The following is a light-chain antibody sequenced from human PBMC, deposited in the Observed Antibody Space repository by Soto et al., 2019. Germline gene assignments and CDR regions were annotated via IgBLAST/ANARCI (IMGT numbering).Light chain of an antibody. CDR2: EVT. CDR1: SVDINY. J-gene: IGLJ3*02. V-gene: IGLV2-8*01. Sequence: QSVLTQPPSASGSRGQSVTISCTGTSVDINYVSWFQQHPGKAPKLIICEVTKRPSRVPDRFSGSKSGNTASLTVSGLQDDDEADYYCSSYAGRDIWVFGGGTKLTVL. CDR3: SSYAGRDIWV.